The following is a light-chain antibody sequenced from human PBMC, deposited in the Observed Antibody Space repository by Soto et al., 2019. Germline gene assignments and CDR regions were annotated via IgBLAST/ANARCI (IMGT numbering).Light chain of an antibody. CDR2: AAS. V-gene: IGKV3-20*01. J-gene: IGKJ1*01. CDR1: QSVSSSN. Sequence: LTQSPASLSFSPGERCTLSCSASQSVSSSNFAWYQQKPAQAPRLLIYAASSRATGIPDRFSGGGSGTDFTLTISRLEPEDFAVYFCHQYGSSPWTFGQGTKMDI. CDR3: HQYGSSPWT.